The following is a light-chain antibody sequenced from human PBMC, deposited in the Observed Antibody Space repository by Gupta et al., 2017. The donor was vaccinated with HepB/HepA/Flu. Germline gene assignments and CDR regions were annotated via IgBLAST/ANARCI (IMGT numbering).Light chain of an antibody. J-gene: IGLJ2*01. CDR1: SLRSYY. CDR3: NSRDSSGNHVV. Sequence: SSELTPDPAVSVALGQTVRITCKGDSLRSYYASWYQQKPGQAPVLVIYGKNNRPSGIPDRFSGSSSGNTASLTITGAQAEEEADYYCNSRDSSGNHVVFGGGTKLTVL. V-gene: IGLV3-19*01. CDR2: GKN.